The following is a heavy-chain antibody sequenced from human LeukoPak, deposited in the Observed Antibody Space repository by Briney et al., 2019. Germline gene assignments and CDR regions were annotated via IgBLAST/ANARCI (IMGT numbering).Heavy chain of an antibody. Sequence: GGSLRLSCAASGFTFSSYGMHWVRQAPGKGLEWVSVIWYDGSNKYYADSVKGRFTISRDNSKNTLYLQMNSLRAEDTAVYYCAKTGYCSSASCYYYYYYMDVWGKGTTVTVYS. J-gene: IGHJ6*03. D-gene: IGHD2-2*01. CDR1: GFTFSSYG. CDR2: IWYDGSNK. CDR3: AKTGYCSSASCYYYYYYMDV. V-gene: IGHV3-33*06.